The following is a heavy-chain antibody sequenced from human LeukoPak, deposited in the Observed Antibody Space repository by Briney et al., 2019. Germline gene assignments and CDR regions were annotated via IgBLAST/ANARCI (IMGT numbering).Heavy chain of an antibody. J-gene: IGHJ6*02. CDR2: IKQDGSEI. V-gene: IGHV3-7*03. Sequence: GGSLRLSCAASGFTFSSYWMNWVRQAPGKGLEWVANIKQDGSEIYYVDSVKGRFTISRNNAKNSLYLQMNSLRAEDSAVYYCVRAMDVWGQGTTVTVSS. CDR1: GFTFSSYW. CDR3: VRAMDV.